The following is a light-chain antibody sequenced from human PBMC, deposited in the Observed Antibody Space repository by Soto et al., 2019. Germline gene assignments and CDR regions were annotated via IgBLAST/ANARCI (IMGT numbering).Light chain of an antibody. J-gene: IGKJ1*01. CDR3: QQLNSYPWT. CDR2: AAS. V-gene: IGKV1-9*01. CDR1: QGISSY. Sequence: DIQLTQSPSFLSASVGDRVTITCRASQGISSYLAWYQQKPGKAPKLLIYAASTLQSGVPSRFSGSGSGTEFTLTISSLQPEDSATYYCQQLNSYPWTFGHGTKVELK.